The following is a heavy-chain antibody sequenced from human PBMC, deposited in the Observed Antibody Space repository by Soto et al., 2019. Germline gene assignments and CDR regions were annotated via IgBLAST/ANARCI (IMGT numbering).Heavy chain of an antibody. V-gene: IGHV3-53*01. Sequence: GGSLRLSCAASGVSVSSNYMSWVRQAPGKGLEWVSVIYSGGSTHYADSVEGRFTISRDISKNTLYLQMNSLRAEDTAVYYCARYPGSIAVPGTIWGQGTHDTVSS. J-gene: IGHJ4*02. CDR3: ARYPGSIAVPGTI. CDR1: GVSVSSNY. D-gene: IGHD6-19*01. CDR2: IYSGGST.